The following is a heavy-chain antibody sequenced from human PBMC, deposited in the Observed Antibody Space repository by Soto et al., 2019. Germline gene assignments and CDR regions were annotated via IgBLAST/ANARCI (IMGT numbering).Heavy chain of an antibody. J-gene: IGHJ6*02. Sequence: LRLSCAASGFTFSSYAMHWVRQAPGKGLEWVAVISYDGSNKYYADSVKGRFTISRDNSKNTLYLQMNSLRAEDTAVYYCASSPTVTNYYYYGMDVWGQGTTVTVS. CDR3: ASSPTVTNYYYYGMDV. D-gene: IGHD4-4*01. V-gene: IGHV3-30-3*01. CDR1: GFTFSSYA. CDR2: ISYDGSNK.